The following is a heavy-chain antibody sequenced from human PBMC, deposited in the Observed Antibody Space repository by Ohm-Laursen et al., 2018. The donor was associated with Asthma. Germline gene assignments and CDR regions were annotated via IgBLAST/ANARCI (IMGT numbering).Heavy chain of an antibody. CDR1: GFIFSSYG. J-gene: IGHJ4*02. Sequence: SLRLSCAASGFIFSSYGIHWVRQAPGKGLEWVAVISYDGSNKYYADSVKGRFTISRDNSENTLYLQMNSLRPEGTAVYYCAKDSVVKEFGGIDYWGQGTLVTVSS. CDR3: AKDSVVKEFGGIDY. D-gene: IGHD3-3*01. CDR2: ISYDGSNK. V-gene: IGHV3-30*18.